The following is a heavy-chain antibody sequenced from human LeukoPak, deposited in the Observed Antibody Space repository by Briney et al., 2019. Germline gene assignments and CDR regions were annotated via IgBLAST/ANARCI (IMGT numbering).Heavy chain of an antibody. D-gene: IGHD3-22*01. J-gene: IGHJ4*02. CDR1: GFTFSSYA. CDR3: AKVKGRGSSGYYPSFDY. CDR2: ISGDGGST. V-gene: IGHV3-23*01. Sequence: GGSLRLSCAASGFTFSSYAMSWVRQAPGKGLECVSSISGDGGSTYYADSVKGRFTISRDNSNNTLYLQMNSLRAEDKAVYYCAKVKGRGSSGYYPSFDYWGQGTLVTVSS.